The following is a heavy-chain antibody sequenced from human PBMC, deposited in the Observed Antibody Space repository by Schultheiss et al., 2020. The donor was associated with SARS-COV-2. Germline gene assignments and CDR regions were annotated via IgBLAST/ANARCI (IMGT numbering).Heavy chain of an antibody. D-gene: IGHD4-17*01. V-gene: IGHV4-39*07. CDR3: ARAYGDYFVNFYY. J-gene: IGHJ4*02. CDR1: GGSTSSSSYY. Sequence: SETLSLTCTVSGGSTSSSSYYWGWIRQPPGKGLEWIGYIYYSGSTYYNPSLKSRVTISIDTSKNQFSLKVRSVTAADTAVYYCARAYGDYFVNFYYWGQGTLVTVSS. CDR2: IYYSGST.